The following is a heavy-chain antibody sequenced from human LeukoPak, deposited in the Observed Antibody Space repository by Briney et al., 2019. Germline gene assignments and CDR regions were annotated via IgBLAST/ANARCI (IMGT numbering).Heavy chain of an antibody. CDR1: GGSFSGYY. CDR3: ARRGLWLRPLLDY. Sequence: SETLSLTCAVYGGSFSGYYWSWIRQPPVKGLEWIGEINHSGSTNYNPSLKSRVTISVDTSKNQFSLKLSSVTAADTAVYYCARRGLWLRPLLDYWGQGTLVTVSS. V-gene: IGHV4-34*01. CDR2: INHSGST. J-gene: IGHJ4*02. D-gene: IGHD3-16*02.